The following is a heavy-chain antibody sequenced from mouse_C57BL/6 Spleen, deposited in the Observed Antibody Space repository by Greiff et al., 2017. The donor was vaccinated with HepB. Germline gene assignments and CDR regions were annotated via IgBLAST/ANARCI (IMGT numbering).Heavy chain of an antibody. CDR3: ARSLYGSFDY. J-gene: IGHJ2*01. V-gene: IGHV1-80*01. D-gene: IGHD1-1*01. CDR1: GYAFSSYW. Sequence: QVQLKESGAELVKPGASVKISCKASGYAFSSYWMNWVKQRPGKGLEWIGQIYPGDGDTNYNGKFKGKATLTADKSSSTAYMQLSSLTSEDSAVYFCARSLYGSFDYWGQGTTLTVSS. CDR2: IYPGDGDT.